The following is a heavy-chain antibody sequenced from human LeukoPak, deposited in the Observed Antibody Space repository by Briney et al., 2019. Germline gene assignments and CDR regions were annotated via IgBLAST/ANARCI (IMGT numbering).Heavy chain of an antibody. CDR3: ARDGKWFGTATPRNWFDP. Sequence: PSETLSLTCTVSGGSISSYYWSWIRQPAGKGLEWIGRIYTSGSTNYNPSLKSRVTMSVDTSKNQFSLKLSSVTAADTAVYYCARDGKWFGTATPRNWFDPWGQGTLVTVPS. D-gene: IGHD3-10*01. V-gene: IGHV4-4*07. CDR1: GGSISSYY. J-gene: IGHJ5*02. CDR2: IYTSGST.